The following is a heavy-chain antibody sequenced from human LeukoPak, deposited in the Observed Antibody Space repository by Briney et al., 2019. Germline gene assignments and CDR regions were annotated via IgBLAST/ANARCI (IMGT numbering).Heavy chain of an antibody. V-gene: IGHV4-39*07. D-gene: IGHD3-16*01. CDR2: IYYSGST. CDR3: ARDSFRGKIDY. Sequence: SETLSLTCTVSGGSISSSSYYWGWIRQPPGKGLEWIGSIYYSGSTYCNPSLKSRVTISVDTSKNQFSLKLSSVTAADTAVYYCARDSFRGKIDYWGQGTLVTVSS. J-gene: IGHJ4*02. CDR1: GGSISSSSYY.